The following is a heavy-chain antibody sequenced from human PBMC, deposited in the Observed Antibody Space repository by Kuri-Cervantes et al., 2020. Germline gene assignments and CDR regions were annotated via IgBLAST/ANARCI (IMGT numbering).Heavy chain of an antibody. CDR3: ARDFDSSGKLGDY. D-gene: IGHD3-22*01. CDR2: IYSCGST. Sequence: GGSLRLSCAASGFTVSSNYMSWVRQAPGKGLEWVSVIYSCGSTYYADSVKGRFTISRDNSKNTLFLQMSSLRVEDTAMYYCARDFDSSGKLGDYWGQGTLVTVSS. CDR1: GFTVSSNY. V-gene: IGHV3-53*01. J-gene: IGHJ4*02.